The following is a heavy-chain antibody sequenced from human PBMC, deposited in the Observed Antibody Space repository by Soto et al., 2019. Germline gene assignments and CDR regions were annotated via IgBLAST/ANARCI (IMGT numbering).Heavy chain of an antibody. CDR3: ARDYYYYYGMDV. CDR1: GFTFSDYY. J-gene: IGHJ6*02. CDR2: ISSSGDNI. Sequence: QVPLVESGGGLVWSGGSLRLSCAASGFTFSDYYMSWVRQAPGKGLEWVSHISSSGDNINYADSVKGRFTISRDNAKNSLYLQMNSLRAEDTAVYYCARDYYYYYGMDVWGQGTTVTVSS. V-gene: IGHV3-11*01.